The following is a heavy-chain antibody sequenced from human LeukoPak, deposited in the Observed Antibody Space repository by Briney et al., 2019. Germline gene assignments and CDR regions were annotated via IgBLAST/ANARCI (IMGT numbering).Heavy chain of an antibody. Sequence: GESLKISCKVSGYRFSSYWIAWVRQMPGKGLEYIGIIYPGDSDIRYSPSFQGQVTISADKSISTAYLQWSSLKASDTAMYYCARQEYCSGGSCYTWFDPWGQGTLVTVSS. V-gene: IGHV5-51*01. CDR2: IYPGDSDI. J-gene: IGHJ5*02. CDR3: ARQEYCSGGSCYTWFDP. CDR1: GYRFSSYW. D-gene: IGHD2-15*01.